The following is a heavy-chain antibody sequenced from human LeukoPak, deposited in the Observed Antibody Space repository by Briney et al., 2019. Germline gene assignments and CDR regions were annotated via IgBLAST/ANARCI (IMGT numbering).Heavy chain of an antibody. CDR2: IYYSGNT. V-gene: IGHV4-39*01. D-gene: IGHD5-24*01. CDR1: GGSISNSNYY. Sequence: PSETLSLTCTVSGGSISNSNYYWGWVRQPPGKGREWIGTIYYSGNTYYTPSLKSRVTISVDTSKNQFSLRLSSVTAADTAVYFCMRHEEEDGYNAKPFDFWGQGTLVTVSS. J-gene: IGHJ4*02. CDR3: MRHEEEDGYNAKPFDF.